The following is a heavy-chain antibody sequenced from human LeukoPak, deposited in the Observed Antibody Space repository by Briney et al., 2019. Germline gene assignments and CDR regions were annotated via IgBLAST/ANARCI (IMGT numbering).Heavy chain of an antibody. CDR2: FYYSGST. CDR3: ARTVPTGDVFDI. J-gene: IGHJ3*02. CDR1: GGSISSSY. D-gene: IGHD1-14*01. Sequence: SDTLTLTCSLSGGSISSSYWSWIRQPPGKGLDWIGYFYYSGSTNDNPPLKRRVTIAVDTSKNQFSLKLAPVTAADTAVYYCARTVPTGDVFDIWGQGTIVTVSS. V-gene: IGHV4-59*07.